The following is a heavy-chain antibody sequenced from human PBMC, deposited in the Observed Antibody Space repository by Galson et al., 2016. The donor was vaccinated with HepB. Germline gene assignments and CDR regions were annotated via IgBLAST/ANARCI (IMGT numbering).Heavy chain of an antibody. Sequence: SLRLSCATSGFTFTDYPMTWVRQAPGKELEWVSTVGTGHFTHYADSVKGRFIVSRDNSRNTLYLQMNSLRADDTGVYYCAKRIIVESSGGMDVWGQGTTVTVSS. V-gene: IGHV3-23*01. CDR3: AKRIIVESSGGMDV. CDR1: GFTFTDYP. D-gene: IGHD1-26*01. CDR2: VGTGHFT. J-gene: IGHJ6*02.